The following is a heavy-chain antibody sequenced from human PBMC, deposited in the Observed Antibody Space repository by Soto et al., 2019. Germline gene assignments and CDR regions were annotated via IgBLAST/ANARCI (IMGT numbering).Heavy chain of an antibody. Sequence: GGSLRLSCAASGFTFSSYGMHWVRQAPGKGLEWVAVIWYDGSNKYYADSVKGRFTISRDNSKNTLYLQMNSLRAEDTAVYYCAREGKQLVRNYSYYGMDVWGQGTTVTVSS. J-gene: IGHJ6*02. CDR2: IWYDGSNK. D-gene: IGHD6-6*01. V-gene: IGHV3-33*01. CDR1: GFTFSSYG. CDR3: AREGKQLVRNYSYYGMDV.